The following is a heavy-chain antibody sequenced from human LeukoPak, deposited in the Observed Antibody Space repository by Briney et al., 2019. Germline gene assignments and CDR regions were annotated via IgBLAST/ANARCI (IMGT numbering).Heavy chain of an antibody. V-gene: IGHV3-23*01. CDR1: GLTFSGYA. J-gene: IGHJ6*03. CDR2: INGSGVST. CDR3: ASQYIEVNYYYHMDV. D-gene: IGHD5-18*01. Sequence: GGSLRLSCAASGLTFSGYAMAWVRQAPGKGLGWVSTINGSGVSTYYGDSVKGRFTISRDNSKNTLYLQMNSLRVEDTAVYYCASQYIEVNYYYHMDVWGTGTTVIVSS.